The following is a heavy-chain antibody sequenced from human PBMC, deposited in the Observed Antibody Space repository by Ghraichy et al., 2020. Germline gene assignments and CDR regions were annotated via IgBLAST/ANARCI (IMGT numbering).Heavy chain of an antibody. CDR2: IWYDGTNK. CDR3: AALGRGGWEEADF. CDR1: GFTFSSRG. Sequence: GALRLSCAASGFTFSSRGMHWVRQALGKGLEWVAVIWYDGTNKYYADSVRGRFTISRDNSKNTVYLQMNSLRVEDTAVYHCAALGRGGWEEADFWGQGTLVTVSS. D-gene: IGHD3-16*01. V-gene: IGHV3-33*08. J-gene: IGHJ4*02.